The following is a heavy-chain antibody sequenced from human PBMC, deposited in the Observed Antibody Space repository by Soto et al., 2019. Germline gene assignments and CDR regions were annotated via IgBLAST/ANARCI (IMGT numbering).Heavy chain of an antibody. D-gene: IGHD2-2*01. CDR2: ISSDRVYI. CDR1: GFIFSSYT. CDR3: ATRFYDASSRGAFAF. V-gene: IGHV3-21*01. J-gene: IGHJ3*01. Sequence: EVYLVESGGGLVKPGGSLRLSCAASGFIFSSYTMNWVRQAPGKGLEWVSSISSDRVYIPYADSVQGRFPISRENARNSLYLQMNSLRAEDTAVYYCATRFYDASSRGAFAFWGQGTMVTVSS.